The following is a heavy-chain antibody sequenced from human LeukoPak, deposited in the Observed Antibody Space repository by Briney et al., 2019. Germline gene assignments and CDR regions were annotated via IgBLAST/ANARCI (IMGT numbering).Heavy chain of an antibody. CDR2: ISSSGSTI. CDR1: GFTFSSCE. D-gene: IGHD6-13*01. V-gene: IGHV3-48*03. CDR3: ANHPAAGTGY. Sequence: PGGSLRLSCAASGFTFSSCEMKWVRQAPGKGLEGVSYISSSGSTIYYADSVKGRFTISRDNAKNSLYLQMNSLRAEDTAVYYCANHPAAGTGYWGQGTLVTVSS. J-gene: IGHJ4*02.